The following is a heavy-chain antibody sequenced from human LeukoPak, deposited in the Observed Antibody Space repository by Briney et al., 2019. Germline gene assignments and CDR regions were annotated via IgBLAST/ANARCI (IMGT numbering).Heavy chain of an antibody. D-gene: IGHD2-2*01. CDR3: AREGPVVVPAAITGYYYYMDV. V-gene: IGHV4-4*07. CDR2: VYTSGST. Sequence: SETLSLTCTVSGGSISSYYWSWIRQPAGKGLEWIGRVYTSGSTNYNPSLKSRVTMSVDTSKNQFSLKLSSVTAADTAVYYCAREGPVVVPAAITGYYYYMDVWGKGTTVTVSS. CDR1: GGSISSYY. J-gene: IGHJ6*03.